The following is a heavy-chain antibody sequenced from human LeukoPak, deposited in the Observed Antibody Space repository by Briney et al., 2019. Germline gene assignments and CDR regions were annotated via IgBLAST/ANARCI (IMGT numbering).Heavy chain of an antibody. Sequence: GGSLRLSCAASGFTVSSNYMSWVRQAPGKRLEWVSVIYSGGSTYYADSVKGRFTISRDNSKNTLYLQMNSLRAEDTAVYYCARDDILSDENGFDMWGRGTMVTVSS. J-gene: IGHJ3*02. CDR2: IYSGGST. V-gene: IGHV3-66*01. D-gene: IGHD3-9*01. CDR3: ARDDILSDENGFDM. CDR1: GFTVSSNY.